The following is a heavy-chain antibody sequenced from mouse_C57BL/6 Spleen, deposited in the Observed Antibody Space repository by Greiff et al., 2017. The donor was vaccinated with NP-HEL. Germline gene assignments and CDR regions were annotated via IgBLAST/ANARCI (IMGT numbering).Heavy chain of an antibody. D-gene: IGHD1-1*01. CDR1: GFTFSSYG. Sequence: EVHLVESGGDLVKPGGSLKLSCAASGFTFSSYGMSWVRQTPDKRLEWVATISSGGSYTYYPDSVKGRFTISRDNAKNTLYLQMSSLKSEDTAMYYCARHDYGSPYYYAMDYWGQGTSVTVSS. CDR3: ARHDYGSPYYYAMDY. CDR2: ISSGGSYT. J-gene: IGHJ4*01. V-gene: IGHV5-6*01.